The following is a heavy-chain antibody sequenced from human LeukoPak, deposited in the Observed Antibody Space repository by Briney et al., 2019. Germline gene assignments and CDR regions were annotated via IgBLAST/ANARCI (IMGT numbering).Heavy chain of an antibody. CDR1: GFTLSTYW. CDR3: ARARYCSSFNCYQDY. D-gene: IGHD2-2*01. CDR2: INQDGSVK. V-gene: IGHV3-7*01. J-gene: IGHJ4*02. Sequence: GGSLRLSCATSGFTLSTYWMSWVRQAPGKGLEWVANINQDGSVKYYVDSVKGRFTISRDNAKNSPYLQMNSLRGEDTAMYYCARARYCSSFNCYQDYWGQGTLVAVSS.